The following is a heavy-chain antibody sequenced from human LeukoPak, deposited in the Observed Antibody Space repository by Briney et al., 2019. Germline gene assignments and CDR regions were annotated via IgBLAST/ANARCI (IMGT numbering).Heavy chain of an antibody. D-gene: IGHD3-3*01. CDR3: ALYYDFWSGYKVGAFDI. Sequence: GASVKVSCKASGYTFTGYYMHWVRQAPGQGLEWMGWINPNSGGTNYAQKFQGRVTMTRDTSISTAYMELSRLRSDDTAVYYCALYYDFWSGYKVGAFDIWGQGTMVTVS. V-gene: IGHV1-2*02. J-gene: IGHJ3*02. CDR2: INPNSGGT. CDR1: GYTFTGYY.